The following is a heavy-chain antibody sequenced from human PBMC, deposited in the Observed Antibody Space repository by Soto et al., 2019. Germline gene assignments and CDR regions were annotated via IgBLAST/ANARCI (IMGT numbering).Heavy chain of an antibody. CDR3: ARVGCDRTTCPFDY. CDR1: GFSFSFYD. CDR2: ISTGGSDI. V-gene: IGHV3-48*03. J-gene: IGHJ4*02. Sequence: LRVSCEASGFSFSFYDMNWGHEAPGKGLEWLSYISTGGSDIYYADSVKGRFTVSRDDAKRSLYLQMNSLRAEDTAVYYCARVGCDRTTCPFDYGGQGPLVTVSS. D-gene: IGHD2-21*01.